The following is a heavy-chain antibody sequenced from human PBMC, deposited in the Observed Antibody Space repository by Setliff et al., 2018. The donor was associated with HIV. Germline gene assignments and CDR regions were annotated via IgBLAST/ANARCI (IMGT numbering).Heavy chain of an antibody. CDR3: ARGRDYTGSWIRPFYLDF. D-gene: IGHD3-3*01. V-gene: IGHV4-34*01. Sequence: KTSETLSLTCAVYGGSFSAYHWSWIRQTPGKGLEWLGEINHSGSTAYNLALESRVSMSIDTSKNQFPLKLTSVTAADTAIYYCARGRDYTGSWIRPFYLDFWGHGNLVTVS. CDR2: INHSGST. CDR1: GGSFSAYH. J-gene: IGHJ4*01.